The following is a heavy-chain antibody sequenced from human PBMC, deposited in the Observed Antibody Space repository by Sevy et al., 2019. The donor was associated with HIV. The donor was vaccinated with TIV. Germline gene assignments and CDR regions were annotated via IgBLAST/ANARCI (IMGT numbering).Heavy chain of an antibody. CDR1: GGSISSSSYY. D-gene: IGHD2-2*02. CDR2: IYYSGST. CDR3: ARRVGYCSSTSCYSYFDY. J-gene: IGHJ4*02. Sequence: SETLSLTCTVSGGSISSSSYYWGWIRQPPGKGLEWIGSIYYSGSTYYNPSLKSRVTISVDTSKNQFSLKLSSVTAADTAVYYYARRVGYCSSTSCYSYFDYWGQGTLVTVSS. V-gene: IGHV4-39*01.